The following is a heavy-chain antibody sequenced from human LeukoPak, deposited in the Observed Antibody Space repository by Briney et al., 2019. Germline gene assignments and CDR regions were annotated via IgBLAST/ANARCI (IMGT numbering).Heavy chain of an antibody. CDR2: ISRGGDT. V-gene: IGHV3-23*01. CDR1: GFTFSNYG. D-gene: IGHD2-21*01. J-gene: IGHJ4*02. CDR3: AKSGIAATCAPDY. Sequence: GGSLRLSCAASGFTFSNYGLSWVRQAPGKGLEWVSGISRGGDTYYAESVKGRLTISRDNSKSTLYLEMNSLRAEDTAIYYCAKSGIAATCAPDYWGQGVLVIVSS.